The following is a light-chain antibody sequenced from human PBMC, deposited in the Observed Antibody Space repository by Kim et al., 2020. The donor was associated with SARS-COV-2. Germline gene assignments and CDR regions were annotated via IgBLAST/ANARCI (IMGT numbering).Light chain of an antibody. V-gene: IGKV3-20*01. CDR2: GAS. J-gene: IGKJ1*01. Sequence: EIVLTQSPGTLSLSPGERATLSCRASQSVSSSYLAWYQQKPGQAPRLLIYGASSRATGIPDRFSGSGSGTDFTLTISRLEPEDFAVYYCQQYGSPTWTFVQGTKVDIK. CDR3: QQYGSPTWT. CDR1: QSVSSSY.